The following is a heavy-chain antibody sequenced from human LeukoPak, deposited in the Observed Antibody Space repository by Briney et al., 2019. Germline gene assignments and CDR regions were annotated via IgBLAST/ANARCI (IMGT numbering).Heavy chain of an antibody. V-gene: IGHV3-23*01. CDR1: GFTFSSYA. CDR2: ISGSGGST. Sequence: PGGSLRLSCAASGFTFSSYAMSWVRQAPGKGLEWVSAISGSGGSTYYADSVKGRFTISRDNSKNTLYLQMNSLRAEDTAVYYCAKGPDYDFWSGYYYYMDVWGKGTTVTVSS. CDR3: AKGPDYDFWSGYYYYMDV. J-gene: IGHJ6*03. D-gene: IGHD3-3*01.